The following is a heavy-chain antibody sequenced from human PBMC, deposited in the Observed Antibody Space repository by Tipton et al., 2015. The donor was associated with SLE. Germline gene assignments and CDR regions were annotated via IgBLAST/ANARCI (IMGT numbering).Heavy chain of an antibody. J-gene: IGHJ4*02. V-gene: IGHV4-61*09. CDR1: GGSISSGSYY. Sequence: TLSLTCTVSGGSISSGSYYWSWIRQPAGKGLEWIGYISTSGSSNYNPSLKSRVTVSVDTSKNQFSLKLSSVTAADTAVYYCARAITIFGVVIYYFDYWGQGTLVTVSS. D-gene: IGHD3-3*01. CDR3: ARAITIFGVVIYYFDY. CDR2: ISTSGSS.